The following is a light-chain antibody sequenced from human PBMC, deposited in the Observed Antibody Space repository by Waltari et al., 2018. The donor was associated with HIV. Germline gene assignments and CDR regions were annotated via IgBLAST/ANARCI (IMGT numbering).Light chain of an antibody. CDR2: GAS. CDR1: QSLGSN. V-gene: IGKV3-15*01. CDR3: HEYGSSPPRT. Sequence: EIMMTQSPATLSVSPGERATLSCRASQSLGSNLAWYQQKPGQAPRLLIYGASTRATGVPARFSGSGSGTQFSLTISSLQSEDFAIYYCHEYGSSPPRTFGQGTRLEIK. J-gene: IGKJ5*01.